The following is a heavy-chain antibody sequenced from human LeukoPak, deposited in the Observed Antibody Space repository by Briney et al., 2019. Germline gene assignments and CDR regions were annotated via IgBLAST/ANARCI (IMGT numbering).Heavy chain of an antibody. CDR2: IRYDGSNK. CDR1: GFTFTSYA. D-gene: IGHD6-13*01. V-gene: IGHV3-30*02. Sequence: GGSLRLSCAASGFTFTSYAMTWVRQAPGKGLEWVAFIRYDGSNKYYADSVKGRFTISRDNSKNTLYLQMNSLRAEDTAVYYCAKGFPAIAAAGHTFDYWGQGTLVIVSS. CDR3: AKGFPAIAAAGHTFDY. J-gene: IGHJ4*02.